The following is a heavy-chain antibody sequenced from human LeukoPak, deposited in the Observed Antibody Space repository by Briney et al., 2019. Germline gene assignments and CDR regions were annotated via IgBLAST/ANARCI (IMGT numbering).Heavy chain of an antibody. CDR2: IYTSGST. D-gene: IGHD6-13*01. J-gene: IGHJ4*02. Sequence: SQTLSLTCTVSGDSISSADYYWNWIRQPAGKGLEWIGRIYTSGSTNYNPSLKSRVTMSVDTSKNQFSLKLSSVTAADTAVYYCARDSSSWYDYWGQGTLVTVSS. V-gene: IGHV4-61*02. CDR3: ARDSSSWYDY. CDR1: GDSISSADYY.